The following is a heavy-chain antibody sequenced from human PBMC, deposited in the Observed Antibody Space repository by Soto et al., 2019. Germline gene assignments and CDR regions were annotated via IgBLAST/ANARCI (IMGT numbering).Heavy chain of an antibody. CDR1: GFTFSSYA. D-gene: IGHD3-10*01. Sequence: PGGSLRLSCAASGFTFSSYAMSWVRQAPGKGLEWVSAISGSGGSTYYADSVKGRFTISRDNSKNTLYLQMNSLRAEDTAVYYCAKGGWFGELYYYYYMDVWGKGTTVTVSS. V-gene: IGHV3-23*01. CDR2: ISGSGGST. J-gene: IGHJ6*03. CDR3: AKGGWFGELYYYYYMDV.